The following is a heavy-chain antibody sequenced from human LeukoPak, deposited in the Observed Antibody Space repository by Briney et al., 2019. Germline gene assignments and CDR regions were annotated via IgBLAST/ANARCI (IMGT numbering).Heavy chain of an antibody. CDR2: INHSGST. J-gene: IGHJ6*03. CDR3: ARGYLWFGVYYYYMDV. D-gene: IGHD3-10*01. CDR1: GGSFSGYY. Sequence: PSETLSLTCAVYGGSFSGYYWSWIRQPPGKGLEWIGEINHSGSTNYNPSLKSRVTISVDTSKNQFSLKLSSVTAADTAVYYCARGYLWFGVYYYYMDVWGKGTTVTVSS. V-gene: IGHV4-34*01.